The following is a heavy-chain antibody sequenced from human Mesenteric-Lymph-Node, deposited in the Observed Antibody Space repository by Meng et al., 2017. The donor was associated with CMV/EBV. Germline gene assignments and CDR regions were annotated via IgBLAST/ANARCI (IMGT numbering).Heavy chain of an antibody. CDR2: TFFNGNS. CDR1: SLSSCG. D-gene: IGHD2-21*01. J-gene: IGHJ5*01. V-gene: IGHV4-39*01. Sequence: SLSSCGLGVVRQCPRTGLAWIWRTFFNGNSYYNPSLKSHITIFVATSKTQFSLKLSSVTAADTAVYFCARLRVIDLIWPEYNCFDSWGQGTLVTVSS. CDR3: ARLRVIDLIWPEYNCFDS.